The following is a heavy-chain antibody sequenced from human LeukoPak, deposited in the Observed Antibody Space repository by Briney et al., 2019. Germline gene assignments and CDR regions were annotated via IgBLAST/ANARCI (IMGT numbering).Heavy chain of an antibody. CDR1: GDSFSNGDYY. CDR2: VYYSGDT. CDR3: ARMPYCSRTNCLYYFDS. V-gene: IGHV4-31*01. D-gene: IGHD2-2*01. Sequence: SESLSLTCTVSGDSFSNGDYYWSWIRQHPGKGLEWLVFVYYSGDTYYNPPLKSLLTISLDTSKNVFSLKLNSVTAADTAMYHCARMPYCSRTNCLYYFDSWGQGTLVTVSS. J-gene: IGHJ4*02.